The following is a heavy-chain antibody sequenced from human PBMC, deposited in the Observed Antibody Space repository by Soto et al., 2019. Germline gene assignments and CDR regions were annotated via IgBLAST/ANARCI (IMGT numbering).Heavy chain of an antibody. CDR2: ISGSGGST. V-gene: IGHV3-23*01. D-gene: IGHD6-13*01. Sequence: GGSLRLSCAASGFTFSSYAMSWVRQAPGKGLEWVSAISGSGGSTYYADSVKGRFTSSRDNSKNTLYLQMNSLRAEDTAVYYCAKEILRIAAAGTGGFDPWGQGTLVTVSS. CDR1: GFTFSSYA. J-gene: IGHJ5*02. CDR3: AKEILRIAAAGTGGFDP.